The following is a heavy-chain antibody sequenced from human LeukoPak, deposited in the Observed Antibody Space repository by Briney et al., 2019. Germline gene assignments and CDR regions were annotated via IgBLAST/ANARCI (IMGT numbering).Heavy chain of an antibody. J-gene: IGHJ6*02. Sequence: PSETLSLTCTVSGGSISNYYWSWIRQPPGKGLEWIGYIYYSGSTNYYPSLKSRVTISVDTSKNQFSLKLSSVTAADTAVYYCARQGRGSSASMDVWGQGTTVTVSS. CDR2: IYYSGST. CDR1: GGSISNYY. V-gene: IGHV4-59*08. CDR3: ARQGRGSSASMDV. D-gene: IGHD1-26*01.